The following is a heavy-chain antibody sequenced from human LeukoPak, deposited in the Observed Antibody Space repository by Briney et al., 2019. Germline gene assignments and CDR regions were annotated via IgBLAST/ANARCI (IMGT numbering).Heavy chain of an antibody. CDR2: ILASGGTT. CDR1: GFTFTNFA. Sequence: GGSLRLSCPASGFTFTNFAMSWVRQAPGKGLEWVSGILASGGTTYYADSVKGRFTSSRDSAKNTLYLQMNSLRAEDTAVYYCARDKGSGWYGGNWFDPWGQGTLVTVSS. J-gene: IGHJ5*02. D-gene: IGHD6-19*01. CDR3: ARDKGSGWYGGNWFDP. V-gene: IGHV3-23*01.